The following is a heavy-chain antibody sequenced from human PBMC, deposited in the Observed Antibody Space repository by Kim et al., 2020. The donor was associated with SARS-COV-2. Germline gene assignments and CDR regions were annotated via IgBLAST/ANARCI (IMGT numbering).Heavy chain of an antibody. CDR3: AGLYAYNFFHP. CDR1: GGSISSSISY. CDR2: LSYSGRT. D-gene: IGHD3-16*01. J-gene: IGHJ5*02. Sequence: SETLSLTCSVSGGSISSSISYWGWIRQPPGKGLEWIGSLSYSGRTYYNPSLKSRVTISVDTSKNQFSLNLSSVTAADTAVYYCAGLYAYNFFHPWGQGTL. V-gene: IGHV4-39*01.